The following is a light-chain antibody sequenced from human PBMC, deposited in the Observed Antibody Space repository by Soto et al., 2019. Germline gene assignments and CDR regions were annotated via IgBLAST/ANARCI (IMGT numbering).Light chain of an antibody. CDR1: QSLGIW. CDR2: DAS. Sequence: DIQMTQSPSTLSASVGDRVTITCRASQSLGIWLAWHQQKPGKAPKLLIYDASTLKSGVPSRFTGSGSGTKFTLTTSSLQPDDFETYYCQEYNSYSGTLGQGTKVDIK. V-gene: IGKV1-5*01. CDR3: QEYNSYSGT. J-gene: IGKJ1*01.